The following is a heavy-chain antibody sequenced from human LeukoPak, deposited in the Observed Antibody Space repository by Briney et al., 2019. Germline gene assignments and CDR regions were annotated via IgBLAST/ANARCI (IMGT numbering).Heavy chain of an antibody. CDR2: ISSSGSTI. D-gene: IGHD6-13*01. V-gene: IGHV3-11*01. CDR3: ARGSSSWYPYYFDY. Sequence: GGSLRLSCAASGFTFSDYYMSWIRQAPGKGLERGSYISSSGSTIYYADSVKGRFTISRDNAKNSLYLQMSSLRAQDTTVYYCARGSSSWYPYYFDYWGQGTLVTVSS. J-gene: IGHJ4*02. CDR1: GFTFSDYY.